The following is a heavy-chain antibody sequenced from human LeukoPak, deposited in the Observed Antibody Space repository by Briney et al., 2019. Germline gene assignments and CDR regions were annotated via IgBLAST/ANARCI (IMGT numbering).Heavy chain of an antibody. CDR3: AREFGIVGATTREADY. Sequence: KPGGSLRLSCAASGFTFSDYYMNWVRQAPGKGLEWVSYISSSGSTIYYADSVKGRFTISRDNAKNSLYLQMNSLRAEDTAVYYCAREFGIVGATTREADYWGQGTLVTVSS. CDR1: GFTFSDYY. J-gene: IGHJ4*02. V-gene: IGHV3-11*04. CDR2: ISSSGSTI. D-gene: IGHD1-26*01.